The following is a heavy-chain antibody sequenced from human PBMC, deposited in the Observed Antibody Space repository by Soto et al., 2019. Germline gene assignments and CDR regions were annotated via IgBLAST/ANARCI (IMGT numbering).Heavy chain of an antibody. CDR2: IFYTGST. V-gene: IGHV4-59*01. D-gene: IGHD6-19*01. Sequence: ETLSLTCTVSGGSISSYYWSWIRQPPGKGLEWIGYIFYTGSTDYNPSLKSRVTISADTSKNEFSLKLTSVTAADTAVYYCARVDSGWHDYWGQGTLVTVSS. J-gene: IGHJ4*02. CDR1: GGSISSYY. CDR3: ARVDSGWHDY.